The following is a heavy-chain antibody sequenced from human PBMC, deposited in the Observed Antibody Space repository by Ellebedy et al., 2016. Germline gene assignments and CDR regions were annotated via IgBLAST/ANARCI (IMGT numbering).Heavy chain of an antibody. CDR2: ISAYNGNT. V-gene: IGHV1-18*01. Sequence: ASVKVSCKASGYTFTSYGISWVRQAPGQGLEWMGWISAYNGNTNYAQKLQGRVTMTTDTSTSTAYMELRSLRSDDTAVYYCARESSGWYNSVYYHYYGMDVWGQGTTVTVSS. CDR3: ARESSGWYNSVYYHYYGMDV. J-gene: IGHJ6*02. CDR1: GYTFTSYG. D-gene: IGHD6-19*01.